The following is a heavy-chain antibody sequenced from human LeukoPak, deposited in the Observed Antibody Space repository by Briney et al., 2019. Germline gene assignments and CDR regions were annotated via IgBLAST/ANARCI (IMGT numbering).Heavy chain of an antibody. J-gene: IGHJ4*02. Sequence: GGSLRLSCAASGLTFTTYGMHWVRQAPGKGLEWVAFLRNDGTYKYYADSVKGRFTISRDNSKNTLYLQMSSLRAEDTAVYYCVKTSCSTTSCPGDYWGQGTLVTVSS. CDR1: GLTFTTYG. CDR3: VKTSCSTTSCPGDY. CDR2: LRNDGTYK. V-gene: IGHV3-30*02. D-gene: IGHD2-2*01.